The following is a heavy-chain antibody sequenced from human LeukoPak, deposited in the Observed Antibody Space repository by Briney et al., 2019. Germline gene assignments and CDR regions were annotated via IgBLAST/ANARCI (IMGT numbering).Heavy chain of an antibody. D-gene: IGHD1-14*01. CDR3: ARRPGN. Sequence: GGSLRLSCAASGFTFSNYGMHWVRQAPGKGLEWVAVIWYDGSNKYYADSVKGRFTISRDSSKNTLFLQMNDLTVEDTARYYCARRPGNWGQGILVTVSS. CDR2: IWYDGSNK. J-gene: IGHJ4*02. CDR1: GFTFSNYG. V-gene: IGHV3-33*01.